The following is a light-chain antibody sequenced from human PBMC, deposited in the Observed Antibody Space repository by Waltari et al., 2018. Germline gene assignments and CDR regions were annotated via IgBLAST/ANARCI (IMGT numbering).Light chain of an antibody. CDR3: AAWDDRLSGV. J-gene: IGLJ1*01. Sequence: QSVLTQPPSTSGTPGQRVIIPCSGRTSTVGSNYVYWYQQLPGTAPKLLIYNNDQRPSGVPDRFSGSKSGTSASLAISGLRSEDEADYFCAAWDDRLSGVFGTGTTVTVL. V-gene: IGLV1-47*02. CDR2: NND. CDR1: TSTVGSNY.